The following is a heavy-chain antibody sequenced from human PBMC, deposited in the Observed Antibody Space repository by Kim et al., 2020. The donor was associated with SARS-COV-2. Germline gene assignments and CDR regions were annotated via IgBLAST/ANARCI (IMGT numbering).Heavy chain of an antibody. CDR1: GYTFTSYA. V-gene: IGHV1-3*01. D-gene: IGHD3-3*01. CDR2: INAGNGNT. J-gene: IGHJ4*02. CDR3: ARDYDALFGVVTYYFDY. Sequence: ASVKVSCKASGYTFTSYAMHWVRQAPGQRLEWMGWINAGNGNTKYSQKFQGRVTITRDTSASTAYMELSSLRSEDTAVYYCARDYDALFGVVTYYFDYWGQGTLVTVSS.